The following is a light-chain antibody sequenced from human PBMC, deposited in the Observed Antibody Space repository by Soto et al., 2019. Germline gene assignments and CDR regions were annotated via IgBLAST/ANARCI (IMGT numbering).Light chain of an antibody. Sequence: QSALTQPRSVSGSPGQSVTISCTGTSSDVGGYDYVSWYQQHPGKAPKLMIFDVNKRPSGVPDRFSGSKSGNTASLTISGLQAEDEADYSCFSYAGSRVFGGGTKVTAL. CDR2: DVN. J-gene: IGLJ2*01. CDR1: SSDVGGYDY. CDR3: FSYAGSRV. V-gene: IGLV2-11*01.